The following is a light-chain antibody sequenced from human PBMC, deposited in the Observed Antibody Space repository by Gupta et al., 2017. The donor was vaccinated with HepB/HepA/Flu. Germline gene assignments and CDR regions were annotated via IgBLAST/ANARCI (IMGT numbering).Light chain of an antibody. V-gene: IGKV3-15*01. J-gene: IGKJ4*01. CDR1: QSISSN. Sequence: VMTQSPATLSVSPGERASLSCRASQSISSNLAWLQQKPGQAPRLLIYGASTRATGIPARFSGSGSGTDFTLTISSLQSEDFAVYYCHQDNNWPLTFGGGTKVEIK. CDR2: GAS. CDR3: HQDNNWPLT.